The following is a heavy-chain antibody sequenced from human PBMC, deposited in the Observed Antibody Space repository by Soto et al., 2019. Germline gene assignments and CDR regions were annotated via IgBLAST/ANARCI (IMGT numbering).Heavy chain of an antibody. J-gene: IGHJ4*02. Sequence: QVQLVQSGAEVKKPGASVKVSCKASGYTFTSYYMHWVRQAPGQGLEWMGIINPSGGSTSYAQKFQGRVTMSRDTSTSTVYMELSSLRFEDTAVYYCARVGPLLLEDYWGQGTLVTVSS. CDR2: INPSGGST. CDR3: ARVGPLLLEDY. CDR1: GYTFTSYY. D-gene: IGHD3-22*01. V-gene: IGHV1-46*01.